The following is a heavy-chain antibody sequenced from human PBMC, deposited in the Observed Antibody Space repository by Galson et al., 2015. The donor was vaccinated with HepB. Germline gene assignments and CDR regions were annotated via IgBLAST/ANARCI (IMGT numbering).Heavy chain of an antibody. CDR1: GGSISSYY. CDR3: AREKVGIAAAGPSRGYYYYGMDV. J-gene: IGHJ6*02. V-gene: IGHV4-59*01. CDR2: IYYSGST. Sequence: SETLSLTCTVSGGSISSYYWSWIRQPPGKGLEWIGYIYYSGSTNYNPSLKSRVTISVDTSKNQFSLKLSSVTAADTAVYYCAREKVGIAAAGPSRGYYYYGMDVWGQGTTVTVSS. D-gene: IGHD6-13*01.